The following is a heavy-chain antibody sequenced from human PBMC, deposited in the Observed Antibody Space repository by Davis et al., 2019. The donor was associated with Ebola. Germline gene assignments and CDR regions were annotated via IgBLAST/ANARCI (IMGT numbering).Heavy chain of an antibody. CDR2: IRQDGGET. CDR3: ARDAVHAAQDY. D-gene: IGHD1-1*01. V-gene: IGHV3-7*03. Sequence: PGGSLSLSCAASSGFVFSIQWLTLLRPAPGNLLAWVANIRQDGGETYYADSVKGRLAISRDNAKNSLYLQMNSLRAEDTAIYYCARDAVHAAQDYWGQGTLVTVSS. CDR1: GFVFSIQW. J-gene: IGHJ4*02.